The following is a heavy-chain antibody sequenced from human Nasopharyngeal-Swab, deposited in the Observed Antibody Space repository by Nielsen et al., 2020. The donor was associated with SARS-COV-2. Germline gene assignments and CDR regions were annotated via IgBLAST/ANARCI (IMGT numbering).Heavy chain of an antibody. J-gene: IGHJ6*03. V-gene: IGHV6-1*01. D-gene: IGHD4-17*01. Sequence: SQTLSLTRAISGDSVSISSAACSWGRQSPSRGLEWLGRTYYRSKWYNDYAVSVKSRITINPDTSKNQFSLHLNSVTPEDTAVYYCARARGAYGDYYYYYYTDVWGKGTTVTVSS. CDR3: ARARGAYGDYYYYYYTDV. CDR1: GDSVSISSAA. CDR2: TYYRSKWYN.